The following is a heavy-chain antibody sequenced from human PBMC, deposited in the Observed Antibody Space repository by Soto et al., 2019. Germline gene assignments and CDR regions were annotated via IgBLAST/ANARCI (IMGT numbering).Heavy chain of an antibody. Sequence: GGSLILSCAASGFPFRNYCMNWVRQAPGKGLEWVSYIGIGSSTKYYADSVKGRFTISRDNAKNSLYLQMNSLRAEDTAVYYCARDQLYYNDISGRPLNAFDVWGQGTMVTVSS. CDR1: GFPFRNYC. J-gene: IGHJ3*01. D-gene: IGHD3-22*01. CDR3: ARDQLYYNDISGRPLNAFDV. V-gene: IGHV3-48*01. CDR2: IGIGSSTK.